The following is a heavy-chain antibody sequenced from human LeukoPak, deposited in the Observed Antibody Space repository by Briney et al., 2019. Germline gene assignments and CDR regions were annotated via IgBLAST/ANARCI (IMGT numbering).Heavy chain of an antibody. Sequence: GASVKVSCKASGGTFSSYAISWVRQAPGQGLEWMGGIIPIFGTANYAQKFQGRVTMTRDTSTSTVYMELSSLRSEDTAVYYCARGQYYYDSSGYHDAFDIWGQGTMVTVSS. CDR1: GGTFSSYA. V-gene: IGHV1-69*05. CDR3: ARGQYYYDSSGYHDAFDI. CDR2: IIPIFGTA. D-gene: IGHD3-22*01. J-gene: IGHJ3*02.